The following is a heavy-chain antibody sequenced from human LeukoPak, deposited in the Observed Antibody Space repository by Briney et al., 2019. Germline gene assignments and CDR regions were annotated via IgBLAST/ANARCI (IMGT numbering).Heavy chain of an antibody. J-gene: IGHJ4*02. CDR2: ISYDGSNK. V-gene: IGHV3-30*09. CDR3: ARDLGVVRGAGGDY. CDR1: GFTFSDYA. Sequence: GGSLRLSCAASGFTFSDYAMHWVRQAPGKGLDWVAVISYDGSNKYYADAVKGQFAISRDNSKNTMYLQMNSLRTDDTAVYYCARDLGVVRGAGGDYWGQGTLVTVSS. D-gene: IGHD3-10*01.